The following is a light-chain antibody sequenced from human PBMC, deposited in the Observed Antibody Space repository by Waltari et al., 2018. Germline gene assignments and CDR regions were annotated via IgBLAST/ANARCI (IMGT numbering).Light chain of an antibody. CDR2: RVS. J-gene: IGKJ1*01. Sequence: DVVMTQSPLSLPVTLGQPASISCRSSQSLVHSDGNTYLNWFQQRPGQSPRRLIYRVSNRDSGVPDRFSGSGSGTDCTLKISRVEAEDVGIYYCMQGIHRPWTFGQGTRVESK. CDR1: QSLVHSDGNTY. V-gene: IGKV2-30*02. CDR3: MQGIHRPWT.